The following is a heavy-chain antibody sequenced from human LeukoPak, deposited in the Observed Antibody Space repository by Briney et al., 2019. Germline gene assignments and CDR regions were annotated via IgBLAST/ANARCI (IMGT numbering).Heavy chain of an antibody. CDR2: IDISGGST. CDR3: ANEVRPNDY. Sequence: GESLRLSCAASGFSFSSHAMCWVRRAPGKGLEWVSSIDISGGSTWYADSVRGRFTISRDNSKNTLYLQMDSLRVEDTALYYCANEVRPNDYWGQGTLVTVSS. CDR1: GFSFSSHA. V-gene: IGHV3-23*01. D-gene: IGHD6-6*01. J-gene: IGHJ4*02.